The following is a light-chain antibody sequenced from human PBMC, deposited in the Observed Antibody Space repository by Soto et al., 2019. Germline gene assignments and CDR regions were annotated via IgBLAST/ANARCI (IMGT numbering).Light chain of an antibody. J-gene: IGLJ1*01. V-gene: IGLV2-8*01. Sequence: QSALTQPPSASGSPGQSVTISCIGTSSDVGGYDHVSWYQQHPGKAPKLMIYEVTKRPAGVPDRFSGSKSGNTASLTVSGLQAEDEADYYCSSDAGNYNYVFGTGTKVTVL. CDR1: SSDVGGYDH. CDR3: SSDAGNYNYV. CDR2: EVT.